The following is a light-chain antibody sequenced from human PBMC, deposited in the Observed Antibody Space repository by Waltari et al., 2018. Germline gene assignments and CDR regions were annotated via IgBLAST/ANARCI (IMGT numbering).Light chain of an antibody. J-gene: IGKJ2*01. CDR1: QSVLYSSNNKNY. Sequence: DIVMTQSPDSLAVSLGERATINCKSSQSVLYSSNNKNYLAWYQQKPGQPPKLLIYSASKRESGVPDRISGSGSGTDFTLTISSLQAEEVAVYYCQQYYSTPYTFGQGTKLEIK. CDR3: QQYYSTPYT. V-gene: IGKV4-1*01. CDR2: SAS.